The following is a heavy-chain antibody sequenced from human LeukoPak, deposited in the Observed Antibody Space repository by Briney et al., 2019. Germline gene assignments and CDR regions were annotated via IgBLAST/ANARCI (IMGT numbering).Heavy chain of an antibody. D-gene: IGHD6-19*01. CDR2: IYYSGST. J-gene: IGHJ4*02. Sequence: KPSETLSLTCTVSGGSISTYYWSWIRQPPGKGLEWIGYIYYSGSTHYNPSLKSRVTISVDTSKNQFSLKLSSLTAADTAVYYCARSYSSGPFDLWGQGTLVIASS. CDR3: ARSYSSGPFDL. V-gene: IGHV4-59*01. CDR1: GGSISTYY.